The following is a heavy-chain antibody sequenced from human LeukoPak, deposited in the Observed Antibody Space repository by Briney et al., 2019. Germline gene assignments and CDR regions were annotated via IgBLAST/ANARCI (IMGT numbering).Heavy chain of an antibody. CDR2: ISGSGGST. V-gene: IGHV3-23*01. CDR3: ASQTSLYYDILTGYVY. CDR1: GFTFSSYA. Sequence: GRSLRLSCAASGFTFSSYAMSGVRQAPGRGLEWVLAISGSGGSTYYADSAKGRFTISRDNSKNTLYLQMNSLRAEDTAVYSCASQTSLYYDILTGYVYWGQGTLLSVSS. D-gene: IGHD3-9*01. J-gene: IGHJ4*02.